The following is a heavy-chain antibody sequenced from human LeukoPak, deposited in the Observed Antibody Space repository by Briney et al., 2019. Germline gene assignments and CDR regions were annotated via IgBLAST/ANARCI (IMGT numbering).Heavy chain of an antibody. J-gene: IGHJ4*02. D-gene: IGHD3-16*01. CDR3: ARWDRARSPIHVSYYFDY. Sequence: GASVKVSCKASGYTFTGYYMHWVRQAPGQGLEWMGWINPNSGGTNYAQKFQGRVTMTRDTSISTAYMELSRLRSDDTAVYYCARWDRARSPIHVSYYFDYWGQGTLVTVSS. CDR2: INPNSGGT. CDR1: GYTFTGYY. V-gene: IGHV1-2*02.